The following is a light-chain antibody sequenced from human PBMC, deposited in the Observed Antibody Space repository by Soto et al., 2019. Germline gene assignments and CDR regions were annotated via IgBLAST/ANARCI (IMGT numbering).Light chain of an antibody. J-gene: IGLJ2*01. CDR3: SSYAGSNNFVV. V-gene: IGLV2-8*01. CDR2: EVS. CDR1: SSDVGGFNY. Sequence: QSALTQPPSASGSPGQSVTISCTGTSSDVGGFNYVSWYQQHPGKAPKLMIYEVSKRPSGVPDRFSGSKSGNTASLTVSGLQAEDEGDDYCSSYAGSNNFVVFGGGTKLTVL.